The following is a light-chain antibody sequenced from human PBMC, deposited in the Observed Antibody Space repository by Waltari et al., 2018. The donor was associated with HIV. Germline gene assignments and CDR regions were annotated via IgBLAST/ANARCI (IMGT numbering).Light chain of an antibody. CDR2: LGS. V-gene: IGKV2-28*01. CDR1: QSLLHSNGYNY. Sequence: DIVMTQSPLSLPVTPGEPASISCRSSQSLLHSNGYNYLDWYLQKPGQSQQLLMYLGSNRACWVPDRFVGSGSGTEFTLKISRVEAEDVGVYYCMQALQTPTFGQGTKVEIK. CDR3: MQALQTPT. J-gene: IGKJ1*01.